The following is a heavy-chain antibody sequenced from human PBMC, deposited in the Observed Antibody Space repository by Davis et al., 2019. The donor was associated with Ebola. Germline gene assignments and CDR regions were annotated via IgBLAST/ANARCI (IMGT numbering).Heavy chain of an antibody. CDR3: TTDLRDRPPGGY. Sequence: GGPLRLSCAAPGFTVSSNYMSWVRQAPGKGLEWVANIKQDGSEKYYVDSVKGRFTISRDNAKNSLYLQMNSLRAEDTAVYYCTTDLRDRPPGGYWGQGNLVTVSS. CDR2: IKQDGSEK. V-gene: IGHV3-7*01. CDR1: GFTVSSNY. J-gene: IGHJ4*02.